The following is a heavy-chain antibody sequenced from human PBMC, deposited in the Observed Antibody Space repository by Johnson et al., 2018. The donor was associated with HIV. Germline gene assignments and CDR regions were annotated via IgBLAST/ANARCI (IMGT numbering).Heavy chain of an antibody. CDR1: GFTVRSNY. V-gene: IGHV3-66*01. CDR2: ISTGDTT. D-gene: IGHD4-17*01. Sequence: VQLVESGGGLVQPGGSLRLSCAASGFTVRSNYMSWVRHAPRKGLEWVSLISTGDTTYYADYVTGRYTISRDHSKNTLYLHMNSLRAEDTAVYYCTRMTTTMSHHDAFDIWGQGTMVTVSS. CDR3: TRMTTTMSHHDAFDI. J-gene: IGHJ3*02.